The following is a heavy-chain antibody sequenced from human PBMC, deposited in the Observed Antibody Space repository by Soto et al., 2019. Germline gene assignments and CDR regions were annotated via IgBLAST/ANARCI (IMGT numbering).Heavy chain of an antibody. Sequence: QVQLVESGGGVVQPGRSLRLSCAASGFTFSSYGMHWVRQAPGKGLEWVAVIWYDGSNKYYADFVKGRFTISRDNSKNTLYLQMNSLRAEDTAVYYCARVRIGYSYGVYDYWGQGTLVTVSS. D-gene: IGHD5-18*01. CDR3: ARVRIGYSYGVYDY. CDR2: IWYDGSNK. J-gene: IGHJ4*02. CDR1: GFTFSSYG. V-gene: IGHV3-33*01.